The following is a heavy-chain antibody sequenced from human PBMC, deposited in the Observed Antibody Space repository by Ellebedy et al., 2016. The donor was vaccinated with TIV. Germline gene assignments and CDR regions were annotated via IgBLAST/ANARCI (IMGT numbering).Heavy chain of an antibody. V-gene: IGHV3-21*01. J-gene: IGHJ4*02. Sequence: PGGSLRLSCAASGFTFSSYAMSWVRQAPGKGLEWVSSISSSSSYIYYADSVKGRFTISRDNAKNSLYLQMNSLRAEDKAVYYCARGHGDYVYYFDYWGQGTLVTVSS. CDR3: ARGHGDYVYYFDY. D-gene: IGHD4-17*01. CDR1: GFTFSSYA. CDR2: ISSSSSYI.